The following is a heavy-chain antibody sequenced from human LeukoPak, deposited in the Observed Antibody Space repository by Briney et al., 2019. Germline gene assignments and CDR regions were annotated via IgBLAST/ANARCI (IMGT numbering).Heavy chain of an antibody. CDR3: AKIMEPAILAYYYGMDV. V-gene: IGHV3-23*01. D-gene: IGHD1-14*01. J-gene: IGHJ6*02. CDR1: GFTFPNYA. CDR2: ISHTGYNT. Sequence: GGSLTLSCAASGFTFPNYAMAWVRQAPGKGLEWVSVISHTGYNTYYTDSVKGRFAISRDNSGNTLYLHMYSLGAEDTAVYYCAKIMEPAILAYYYGMDVWGQGTTVSVSS.